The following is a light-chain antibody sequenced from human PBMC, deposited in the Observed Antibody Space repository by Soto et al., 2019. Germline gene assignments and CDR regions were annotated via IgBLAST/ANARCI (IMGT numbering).Light chain of an antibody. V-gene: IGLV2-8*01. Sequence: QSALTQPPSASGSPGQSVTISCTGTSSDVGGYNYVSWYQQHPGKAPKLMIYEVSKRPSGVPDRFSGSKSGNTASLTVSGLQAEDGADYYASSYAGSTNLDVVFGGGTKLTV. CDR3: SSYAGSTNLDVV. CDR2: EVS. CDR1: SSDVGGYNY. J-gene: IGLJ2*01.